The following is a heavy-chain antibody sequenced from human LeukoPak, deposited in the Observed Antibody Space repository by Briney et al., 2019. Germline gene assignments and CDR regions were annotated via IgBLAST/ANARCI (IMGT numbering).Heavy chain of an antibody. CDR2: ISSSSSYI. CDR1: GFTFITYS. V-gene: IGHV3-21*01. CDR3: ASDRYGDYNFDY. Sequence: PGGSLRLSCAASGFTFITYSMNWVRQAPGKGLEWVSSISSSSSYIYYADSVKGRFTISRDNAKNSLYLQMNSLRAEDTAVYYCASDRYGDYNFDYWGQGTLVTVSS. J-gene: IGHJ4*02. D-gene: IGHD4-17*01.